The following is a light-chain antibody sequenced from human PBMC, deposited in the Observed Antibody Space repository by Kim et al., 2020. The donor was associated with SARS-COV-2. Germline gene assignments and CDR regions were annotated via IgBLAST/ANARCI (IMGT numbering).Light chain of an antibody. V-gene: IGLV3-19*01. Sequence: SSELTQDPAVSVALGQTVRITCQGDSLRSYYASWYQQKPGQAPVLVIYGKNNRPSGIPDRFSGSSSGNTASLTITGAQAGDEADYYCNSRDSSGNHRDVV. J-gene: IGLJ2*01. CDR1: SLRSYY. CDR3: NSRDSSGNHRDVV. CDR2: GKN.